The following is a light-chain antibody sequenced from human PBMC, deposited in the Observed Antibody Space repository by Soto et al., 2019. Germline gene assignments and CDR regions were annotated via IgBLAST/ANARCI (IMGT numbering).Light chain of an antibody. Sequence: QSVLTQPPSVSGAPGQRVTISCTGSSSNIGAGYDVHWYQQFPGTTPKLLIYANSNRPSGVPDRFSGSKSGTSASLAITGLQAEDEADYYCQSFDSTLNVVFGGGTKLTGL. CDR3: QSFDSTLNVV. V-gene: IGLV1-40*01. CDR1: SSNIGAGYD. J-gene: IGLJ2*01. CDR2: ANS.